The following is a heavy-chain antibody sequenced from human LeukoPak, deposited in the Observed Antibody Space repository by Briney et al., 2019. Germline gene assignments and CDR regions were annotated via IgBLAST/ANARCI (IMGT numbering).Heavy chain of an antibody. CDR2: ISSSSSYI. D-gene: IGHD3-22*01. V-gene: IGHV3-21*04. J-gene: IGHJ5*02. CDR3: AKEDSSGYYLNWFDP. CDR1: GFTFSSYS. Sequence: PGGSLRLSCAASGFTFSSYSMNWVRQAPGKGLEWVSSISSSSSYIYYADSVKGRFTISRDNAKNSLYLQMNSLRAEDTAVYYCAKEDSSGYYLNWFDPWGQGTLVTVSS.